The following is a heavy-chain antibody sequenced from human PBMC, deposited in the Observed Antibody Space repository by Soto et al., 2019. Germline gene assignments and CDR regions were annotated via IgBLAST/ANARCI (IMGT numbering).Heavy chain of an antibody. CDR1: GFTFSGYT. CDR2: LSSGSSYI. Sequence: PVGSVRLACAASGFTFSGYTMNWVGLEQVKGLECVSSLSSGSSYIHYADSITGRSTISRANAKNSLYLQMISLRVEDTAVYYFARGVLRHSGTCYSGRGTLVTVS. J-gene: IGHJ4*02. D-gene: IGHD2-15*01. V-gene: IGHV3-21*01. CDR3: ARGVLRHSGTCY.